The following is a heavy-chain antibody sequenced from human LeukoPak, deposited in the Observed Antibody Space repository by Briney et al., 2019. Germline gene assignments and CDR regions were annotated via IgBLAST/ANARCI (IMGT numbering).Heavy chain of an antibody. Sequence: GASVKVSCKASGYTFTSYAMHWVRQAPGQRLEWMGWINAGNGSTKYSQKFQGRVTITRDTSASTAYMELSSLRSEDTAVYYCARATRELSAKFDYRGQGTLVTVSS. V-gene: IGHV1-3*01. D-gene: IGHD1-26*01. CDR3: ARATRELSAKFDY. CDR2: INAGNGST. CDR1: GYTFTSYA. J-gene: IGHJ4*02.